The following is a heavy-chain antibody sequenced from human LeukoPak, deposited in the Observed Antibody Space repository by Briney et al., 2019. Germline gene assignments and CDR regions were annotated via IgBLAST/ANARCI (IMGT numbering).Heavy chain of an antibody. Sequence: PGGSLRLSCAASGFTLSTYWMHWVRQGPGKGLVWVSCINSDGSRTTYADSVKGRFTISRDNAKNTLYLQVNSLSAEDTAVYYCARDLSYGFDYWGQGTLVTVSS. V-gene: IGHV3-74*01. CDR2: INSDGSRT. CDR3: ARDLSYGFDY. J-gene: IGHJ4*02. CDR1: GFTLSTYW. D-gene: IGHD3-10*01.